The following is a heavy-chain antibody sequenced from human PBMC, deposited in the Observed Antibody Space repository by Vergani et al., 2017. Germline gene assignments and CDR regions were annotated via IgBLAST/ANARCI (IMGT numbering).Heavy chain of an antibody. Sequence: QVQLVESGGGLVKPGGSLRLSCAASGFTFSSYGMHWVRQAPGKGLEWVAVISYDGSNKYYADSVKGRFTISRDNSKNTLYLQMNSLRAEDTAVYYCAKLYCSSTSCYGAYPGDYYYYMDVWGKGTTVTVSS. J-gene: IGHJ6*03. CDR1: GFTFSSYG. CDR2: ISYDGSNK. CDR3: AKLYCSSTSCYGAYPGDYYYYMDV. D-gene: IGHD2-2*01. V-gene: IGHV3-30*18.